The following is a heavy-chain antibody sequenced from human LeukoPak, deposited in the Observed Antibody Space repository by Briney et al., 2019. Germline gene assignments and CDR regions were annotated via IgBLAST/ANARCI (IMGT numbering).Heavy chain of an antibody. J-gene: IGHJ3*02. CDR1: GGSISSSSYY. D-gene: IGHD3-22*01. V-gene: IGHV4-39*01. CDR3: ARGPYSYDSSGAFDI. CDR2: IYYSGST. Sequence: SETLSLTCTVSGGSISSSSYYWGWIRQPLGKGLEWIGNIYYSGSTYYNPSLKSRVTISLDTSKNQFSLKLSSVTAADTAVYFCARGPYSYDSSGAFDIWGQGTMVTVSS.